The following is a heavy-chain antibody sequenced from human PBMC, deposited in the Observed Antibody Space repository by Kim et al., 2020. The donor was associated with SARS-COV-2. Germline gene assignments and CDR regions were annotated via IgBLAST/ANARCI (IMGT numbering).Heavy chain of an antibody. V-gene: IGHV4-59*09. Sequence: PTLKSRLTISLETSRTQFSLKLSSVTTADTAVYYCARGDPTMSARYYIDVWGKGTTVTVSS. CDR3: ARGDPTMSARYYIDV. J-gene: IGHJ6*03. D-gene: IGHD3-10*02.